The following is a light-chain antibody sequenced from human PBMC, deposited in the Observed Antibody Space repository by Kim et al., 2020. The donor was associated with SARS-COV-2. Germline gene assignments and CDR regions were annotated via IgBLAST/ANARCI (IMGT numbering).Light chain of an antibody. CDR2: ENA. V-gene: IGLV1-44*01. J-gene: IGLJ3*02. CDR3: WIWDVYLDGSV. CDR1: DVNIGRNP. Sequence: GQRGSISCSGTDVNIGRNPVSWFQQFPGTAPKRIMHENAQRASGVPDRLSGSMSGTSASLAISGLQPEDDADYYCWIWDVYLDGSVFGGGTQLTVL.